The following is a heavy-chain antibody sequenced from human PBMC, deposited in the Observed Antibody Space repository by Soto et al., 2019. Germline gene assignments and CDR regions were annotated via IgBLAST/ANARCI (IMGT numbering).Heavy chain of an antibody. CDR3: ARDRGGITVSAKPRGEWFDP. D-gene: IGHD6-19*01. CDR2: VSQGGTESYMTEGETT. J-gene: IGHJ5*02. V-gene: IGHV4-59*03. Sequence: QVQLQESGPGLLRPSETLSLTCTVSGVSLDNFFWSWIRQTPGKGLECIGYVSQGGTESYMTEGETTGYNPSLDSRATISLDLPKNQFSLTLTSVTAADTAVYYCARDRGGITVSAKPRGEWFDPWGQGTLVTVSA. CDR1: GVSLDNFF.